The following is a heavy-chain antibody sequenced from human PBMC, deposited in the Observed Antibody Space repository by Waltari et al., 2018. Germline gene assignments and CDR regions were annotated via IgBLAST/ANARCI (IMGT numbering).Heavy chain of an antibody. Sequence: QVQLQQWGAGLLKPSATLSLTCAVYGWSFSGYYWSWLRQPPGKGRGWIVRIYYSGSTNYNPSLKSRVTISVDTSKNQFSLKLSSVTAADTAVDYCARGGGYDSSSSVAFDIWGQGTMVTVSS. CDR3: ARGGGYDSSSSVAFDI. CDR2: IYYSGST. J-gene: IGHJ3*02. CDR1: GWSFSGYY. D-gene: IGHD6-6*01. V-gene: IGHV4-34*01.